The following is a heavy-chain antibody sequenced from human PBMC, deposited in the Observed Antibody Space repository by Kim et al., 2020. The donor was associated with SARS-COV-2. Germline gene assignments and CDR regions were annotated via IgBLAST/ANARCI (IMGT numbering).Heavy chain of an antibody. V-gene: IGHV4-39*01. CDR2: IYYSGRT. CDR3: ARLQGWIQLWYFDY. CDR1: GSISRSGDY. D-gene: IGHD5-18*01. Sequence: GSISRSGDYWGGSRQTPGKGLEWIGSIYYSGRTYYNPSLKRRVTISVDTAKNQFSLKLSSVTAADTAVYYCARLQGWIQLWYFDYWGQGTLAT. J-gene: IGHJ4*02.